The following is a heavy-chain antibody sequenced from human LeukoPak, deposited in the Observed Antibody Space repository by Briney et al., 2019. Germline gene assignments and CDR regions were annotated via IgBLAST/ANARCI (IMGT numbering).Heavy chain of an antibody. CDR3: ANYYDSSGHRH. D-gene: IGHD3-22*01. V-gene: IGHV1-69*04. J-gene: IGHJ4*02. CDR1: GGTFSSYA. CDR2: IIPILGIA. Sequence: ASVKVSCKASGGTFSSYAISWVRQAPGQGLEWMGRIIPILGIANYAQKFQGRVTITADKSTSTAYMELSSLRSEDTAVYYCANYYDSSGHRHWGQGTLVTVSS.